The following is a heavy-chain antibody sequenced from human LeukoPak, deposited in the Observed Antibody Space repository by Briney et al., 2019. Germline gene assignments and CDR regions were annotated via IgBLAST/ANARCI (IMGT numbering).Heavy chain of an antibody. CDR3: ARDHSGDTAMAPIGY. J-gene: IGHJ4*02. D-gene: IGHD5-18*01. CDR2: IYTSGST. V-gene: IGHV4-4*07. Sequence: KPSETLSLTCTVSGGSISSYHWSWIRQPAGKGLEWIGRIYTSGSTNYNPSLKSRVAISVDKSKNQFSLKLSSVTAADTAVYDCARDHSGDTAMAPIGYWGQGTLITVSS. CDR1: GGSISSYH.